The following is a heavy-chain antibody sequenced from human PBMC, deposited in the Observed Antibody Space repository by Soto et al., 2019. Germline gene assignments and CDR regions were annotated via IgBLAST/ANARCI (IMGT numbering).Heavy chain of an antibody. D-gene: IGHD4-17*01. CDR1: GFTFSSYG. V-gene: IGHV3-30*18. Sequence: GGSLRLSCAASGFTFSSYGMHWVRQAPGKGLEWVAVISYDGSNKYYADSVKGRFTISRDNSKNTLYLQMNSLRAEDTAVYYCAKDPRKATVTTYYFDYWGQGTLVTVSS. J-gene: IGHJ4*02. CDR3: AKDPRKATVTTYYFDY. CDR2: ISYDGSNK.